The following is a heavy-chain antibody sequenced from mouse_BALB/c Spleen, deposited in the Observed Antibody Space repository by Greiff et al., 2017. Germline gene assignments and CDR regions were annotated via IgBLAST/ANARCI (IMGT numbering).Heavy chain of an antibody. D-gene: IGHD4-1*01. Sequence: QVQLQQSGAELVRPGASVTLSCKASGYTFTDYEMHWVKQTPVHGLEWIGAIDPDTGGTAYNQKFKGKATLTADKSSSTAYMGLRSLTSEDSAVYYCTPNWAFAYWGQGTLVTVSA. J-gene: IGHJ3*01. CDR1: GYTFTDYE. CDR3: TPNWAFAY. V-gene: IGHV1-15*01. CDR2: IDPDTGGT.